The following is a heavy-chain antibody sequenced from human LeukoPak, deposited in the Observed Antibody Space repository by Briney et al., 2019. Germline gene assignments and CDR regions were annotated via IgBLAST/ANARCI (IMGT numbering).Heavy chain of an antibody. D-gene: IGHD4-23*01. CDR3: ARFLGGYMDV. J-gene: IGHJ6*03. V-gene: IGHV4-59*01. Sequence: SETLSLTCTVSGGSINSYYWSWIRQPPGKGLEWIGYIYYSGSTNYNPSLKSRVTISVDTSKNQFSLKLSSVTAADTAVYYCARFLGGYMDVWGKGTTVTVSS. CDR2: IYYSGST. CDR1: GGSINSYY.